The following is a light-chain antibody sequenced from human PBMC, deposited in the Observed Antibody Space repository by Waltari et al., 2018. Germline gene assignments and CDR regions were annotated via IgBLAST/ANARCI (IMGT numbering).Light chain of an antibody. J-gene: IGKJ4*01. CDR3: QQTSSWPLT. CDR2: DTS. Sequence: EIVLTQSPATLSLSPGQRATLSCRASQSVSINLGWYQKKRGPPPRLLIYDTSNRATGIPDRFRASGFGTDFTLTISSLEPEDFAVYFCQQTSSWPLTFGGGTKVEIK. V-gene: IGKV3-11*01. CDR1: QSVSIN.